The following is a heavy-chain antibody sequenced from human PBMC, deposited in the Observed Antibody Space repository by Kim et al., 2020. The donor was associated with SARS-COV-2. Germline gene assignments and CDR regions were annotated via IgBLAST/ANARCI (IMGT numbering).Heavy chain of an antibody. CDR3: TTQSWPDY. J-gene: IGHJ4*02. Sequence: DGGTTDYAAPVKGRFTISRDDSKNTLYLQMNGLKTEDTAVYYCTTQSWPDYGGQGTLVTVSS. V-gene: IGHV3-15*01. CDR2: DGGTT. D-gene: IGHD6-13*01.